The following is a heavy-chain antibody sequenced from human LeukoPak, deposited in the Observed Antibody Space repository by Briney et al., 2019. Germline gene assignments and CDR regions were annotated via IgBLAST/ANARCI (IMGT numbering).Heavy chain of an antibody. CDR2: INHSGST. CDR3: ARGRGGSCCEV. Sequence: SETLSLTCAVYGGSFSGYYLSWIRQPPGKGLEWIGEINHSGSTNYNPSLKSRVTISVDTSKNQFSLKLSSVTAADTAVYYCARGRGGSCCEVWGQGTLVTVSS. CDR1: GGSFSGYY. D-gene: IGHD2-15*01. V-gene: IGHV4-34*01. J-gene: IGHJ4*02.